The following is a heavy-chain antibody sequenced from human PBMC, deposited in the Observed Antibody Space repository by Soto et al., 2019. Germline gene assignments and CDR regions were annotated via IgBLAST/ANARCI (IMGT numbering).Heavy chain of an antibody. CDR2: ISGSGGST. J-gene: IGHJ4*02. Sequence: GGSLRLSCAASGFTFSSYAMSWVRQAPGKGLEWVSAISGSGGSTYYADSVKGRFTISRDNSKNTLYLQMNSLRAEDTAVYYCAKGPDYSSSGYWAYWGQGTLVTVSS. CDR3: AKGPDYSSSGYWAY. CDR1: GFTFSSYA. D-gene: IGHD6-13*01. V-gene: IGHV3-23*01.